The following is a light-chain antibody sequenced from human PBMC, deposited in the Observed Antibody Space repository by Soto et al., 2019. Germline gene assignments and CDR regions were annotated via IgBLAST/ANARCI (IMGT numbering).Light chain of an antibody. V-gene: IGKV1D-12*01. Sequence: DLQMTQSPSSVSASVGDRVTITCRASQGIYNWLAWYQQKPGKAPELLIYAASSLQSGVPSRFSGSGYGTYFTLTISSLQPEDFATYSCQQAHSFPFTFGGGTKVEIK. CDR2: AAS. CDR1: QGIYNW. CDR3: QQAHSFPFT. J-gene: IGKJ4*01.